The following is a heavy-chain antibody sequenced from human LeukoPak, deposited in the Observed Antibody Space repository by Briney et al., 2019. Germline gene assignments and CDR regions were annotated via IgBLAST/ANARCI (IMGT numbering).Heavy chain of an antibody. CDR1: GFTVSSNY. J-gene: IGHJ4*02. CDR3: ARAVHLGANDY. CDR2: ISSSSSYI. D-gene: IGHD1-26*01. V-gene: IGHV3-21*01. Sequence: MPGGSLRLSCAASGFTVSSNYMSWVRQAPGKGLEWVSSISSSSSYIYYADSVKGRFTISRDNAKNSLYLQMNSLRAEDTAVYYCARAVHLGANDYWGQGTLVTVSS.